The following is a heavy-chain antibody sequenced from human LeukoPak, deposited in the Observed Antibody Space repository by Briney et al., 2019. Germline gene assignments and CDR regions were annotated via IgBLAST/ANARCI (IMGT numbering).Heavy chain of an antibody. CDR1: GFSISSCAF. D-gene: IGHD5-12*01. Sequence: SGTLSLTCTASGFSISSCAFCCSRQQPPGKGLEWIGGSYHSGSTHYNPSLKSRVTISIDMSKNQFYLKLKTMTAADTAVYHCARNATNKCFDYWGQGTLVTVSS. J-gene: IGHJ4*02. V-gene: IGHV4-38-2*02. CDR2: SYHSGST. CDR3: ARNATNKCFDY.